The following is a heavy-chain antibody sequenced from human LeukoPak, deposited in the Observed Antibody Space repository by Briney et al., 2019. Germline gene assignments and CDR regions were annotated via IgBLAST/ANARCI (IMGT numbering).Heavy chain of an antibody. CDR2: ISGSGGST. D-gene: IGHD6-19*01. Sequence: QPGGSLRLSCAASGFTFSNYAMTWVRQAPGKGLEWVSGISGSGGSTYYADSVEGRFTISRDNSRNTLYLQMNSLRSDDTAVYYCARAIAVAGTTMDFQRWGQGTLVTVSS. V-gene: IGHV3-23*01. CDR1: GFTFSNYA. CDR3: ARAIAVAGTTMDFQR. J-gene: IGHJ1*01.